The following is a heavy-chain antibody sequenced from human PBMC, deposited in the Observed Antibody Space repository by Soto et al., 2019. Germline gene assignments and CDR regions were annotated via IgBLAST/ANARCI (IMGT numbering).Heavy chain of an antibody. V-gene: IGHV3-30*18. CDR3: AKEVWSGTMDV. J-gene: IGHJ6*01. CDR2: XSYDGXNK. Sequence: XXSLRLSCAASRFTFNSYGMHWVRQAPGKGLEWLEVXSYDGXNKNYEHSAKXXFTISTDXXTNTQYLQMNSLRAEDPAVYYCAKEVWSGTMDVWGQETTVTVSS. CDR1: RFTFNSYG. D-gene: IGHD3-3*01.